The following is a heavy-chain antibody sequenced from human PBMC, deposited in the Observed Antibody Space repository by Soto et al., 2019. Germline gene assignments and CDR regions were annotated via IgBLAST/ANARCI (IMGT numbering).Heavy chain of an antibody. J-gene: IGHJ6*02. CDR3: ARVYYDFWSGYHTPGNYYYYGMDV. D-gene: IGHD3-3*01. CDR1: GGTFSIYA. Sequence: SVKVSCKASGGTFSIYAISWVRQAPGQGLEWMGGIIPIFGTANYAQKFQGRVTITADESTSTAYMELSSLRSEDTAVYYCARVYYDFWSGYHTPGNYYYYGMDVWGQGTTVTVSS. V-gene: IGHV1-69*13. CDR2: IIPIFGTA.